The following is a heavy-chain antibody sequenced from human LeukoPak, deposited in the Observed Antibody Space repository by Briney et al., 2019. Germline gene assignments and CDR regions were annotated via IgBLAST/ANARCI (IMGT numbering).Heavy chain of an antibody. V-gene: IGHV1-24*01. D-gene: IGHD1-1*01. CDR2: FDPEDGET. CDR3: ATVRTAYNWNSGAFDI. J-gene: IGHJ3*02. CDR1: GYTLTELS. Sequence: ASVKVSCKVSGYTLTELSMHWVRQAPGKGLEWMGGFDPEDGETIYARKFQGRVTMTEDTSTDTAYMELSSLRSEDTAVYYCATVRTAYNWNSGAFDIWGQGTMVTVSS.